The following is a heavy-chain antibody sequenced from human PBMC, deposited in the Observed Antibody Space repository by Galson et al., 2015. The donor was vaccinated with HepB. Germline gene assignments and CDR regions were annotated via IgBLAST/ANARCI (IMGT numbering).Heavy chain of an antibody. CDR2: IWYDGSNK. CDR3: AREKGYSGYDPFDY. D-gene: IGHD5-12*01. Sequence: SLRLSCAASGFTFSSYGMHWVRQAPGKGLEWVAVIWYDGSNKYYADSVKGRFTISRDNSKNTLYLQMNSLRAEDTAVYYCAREKGYSGYDPFDYWGQGTLVTVSS. CDR1: GFTFSSYG. V-gene: IGHV3-33*01. J-gene: IGHJ4*02.